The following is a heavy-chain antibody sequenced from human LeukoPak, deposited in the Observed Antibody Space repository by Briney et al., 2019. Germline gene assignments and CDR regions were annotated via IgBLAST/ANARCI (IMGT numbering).Heavy chain of an antibody. CDR3: AKDGLYYDA. Sequence: GGSLRLSCAASGFTSSGYAMTWVRQAPGKGLEWVSSITGSGDYTYYIDSVKGRFTISRDNSKNILYLQMNSLRGEDTDLYYCAKDGLYYDA. CDR1: GFTSSGYA. J-gene: IGHJ3*01. CDR2: ITGSGDYT. V-gene: IGHV3-23*01. D-gene: IGHD3-10*01.